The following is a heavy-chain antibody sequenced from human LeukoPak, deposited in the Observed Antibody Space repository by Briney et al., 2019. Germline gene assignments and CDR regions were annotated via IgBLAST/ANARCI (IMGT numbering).Heavy chain of an antibody. D-gene: IGHD6-13*01. V-gene: IGHV3-7*01. CDR2: IKQDGSEK. CDR1: GFTFSSYW. CDR3: SSSGYGAYYFDY. J-gene: IGHJ4*02. Sequence: HPGGSLRLSCAASGFTFSSYWMSWVRQAPGKGLEWVANIKQDGSEKYYVDSVKGRFTISRDNAKNSLYLQMNSLRAEDTAVYYCSSSGYGAYYFDYWGQGTLVTVSS.